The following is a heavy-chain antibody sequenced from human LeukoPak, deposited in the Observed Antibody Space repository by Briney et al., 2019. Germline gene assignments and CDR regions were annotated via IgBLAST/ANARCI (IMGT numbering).Heavy chain of an antibody. D-gene: IGHD3-9*01. Sequence: QPGGSLRLSCAASGFTFSSYWMSWVRQAPGKGLEWVANIKQDGSEKYYVDSVKGRFTISRDNAKNSLYLQMNSLRAEDTAVYYRARESGFDSLKYFDYWGQGTLVTVSS. V-gene: IGHV3-7*01. CDR3: ARESGFDSLKYFDY. CDR2: IKQDGSEK. J-gene: IGHJ4*02. CDR1: GFTFSSYW.